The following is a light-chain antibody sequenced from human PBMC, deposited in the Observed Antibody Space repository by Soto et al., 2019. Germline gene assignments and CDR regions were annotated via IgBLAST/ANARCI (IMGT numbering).Light chain of an antibody. Sequence: EMMMTQSPATLSVSPGERVTLSCTASQSISTNLAWYQQKPGQAPRLLIYGASTRATGIPARFSGSGSGTEFTLTISSLQADDFATYYCQQYNTFPHTFGQGTKLAMK. J-gene: IGKJ2*01. CDR2: GAS. V-gene: IGKV3-15*01. CDR1: QSISTN. CDR3: QQYNTFPHT.